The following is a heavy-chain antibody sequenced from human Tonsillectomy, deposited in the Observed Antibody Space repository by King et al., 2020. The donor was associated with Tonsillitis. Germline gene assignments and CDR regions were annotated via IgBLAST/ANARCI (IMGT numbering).Heavy chain of an antibody. CDR2: INPSGGRT. CDR1: GYTFTTYY. CDR3: ARDRVGGGFGDSVFYYGMDV. J-gene: IGHJ6*02. Sequence: VQLVQSGAEVKKPGASVKVSCKASGYTFTTYYMHWVRQAPGQGLEWMGIINPSGGRTSYAQKFQGRVTMTRDTSTSTVYMELSSLTSEDTAVYYCARDRVGGGFGDSVFYYGMDVWGQGTTVTVSS. V-gene: IGHV1-46*01. D-gene: IGHD2-21*02.